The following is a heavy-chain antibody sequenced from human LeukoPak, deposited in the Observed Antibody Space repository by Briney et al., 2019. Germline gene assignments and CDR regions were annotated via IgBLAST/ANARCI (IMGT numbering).Heavy chain of an antibody. CDR3: ARHIWFGELHKMDV. CDR1: GGSISSSSYY. J-gene: IGHJ6*04. CDR2: IYYSGST. D-gene: IGHD3-10*01. V-gene: IGHV4-39*01. Sequence: SETLSLTCTVSGGSISSSSYYWGWIRQPPGKGLEWIGSIYYSGSTYYNPSLKSRVTISVDTSKNQFSLKLSSVTAADTAVYYCARHIWFGELHKMDVWGKGTTVTISS.